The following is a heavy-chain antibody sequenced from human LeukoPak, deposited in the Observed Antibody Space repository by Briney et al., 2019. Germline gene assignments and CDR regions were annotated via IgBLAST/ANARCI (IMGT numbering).Heavy chain of an antibody. V-gene: IGHV3-48*03. CDR1: GFNYNKHE. Sequence: GGSLRLSCAASGFNYNKHEMNWVRQAPGKGLEWVAYISSSGSSVYYADSVRGRFTISRDNARNSLYLQMNSLRVEDTAVYYCARDDGAYYQHSIDVWGKGTTVTVSS. CDR2: ISSSGSSV. CDR3: ARDDGAYYQHSIDV. J-gene: IGHJ6*03. D-gene: IGHD3-16*01.